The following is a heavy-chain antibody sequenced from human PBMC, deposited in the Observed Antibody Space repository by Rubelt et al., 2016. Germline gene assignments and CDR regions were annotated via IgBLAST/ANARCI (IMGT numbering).Heavy chain of an antibody. V-gene: IGHV3-23*01. D-gene: IGHD2-2*01. Sequence: EVQLLESGGGLVQPGGSLRLSCAASGFTFSGYAMTWVRQAPGRGLEWVSAISGSGDKTFYADSVKGRFTISRDNAKNTLYLQMNSLRAEDTAVFYCARDGGSTGVNTRLDSWGQGTLVIVSS. J-gene: IGHJ5*01. CDR3: ARDGGSTGVNTRLDS. CDR2: ISGSGDKT. CDR1: GFTFSGYA.